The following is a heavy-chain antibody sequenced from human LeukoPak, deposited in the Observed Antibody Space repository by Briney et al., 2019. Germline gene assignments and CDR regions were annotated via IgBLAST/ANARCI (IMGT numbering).Heavy chain of an antibody. CDR3: ARVSYYDSSGYYYVGAFDI. V-gene: IGHV3-30-3*01. J-gene: IGHJ3*02. Sequence: GGSLRLSCVASGFTFSSYAMHWVRQAPGKGLEWVAVISYDGSNKYYADSVKGRFTISRDNSKNTLYLQMNSLRAEDTAVYYCARVSYYDSSGYYYVGAFDIWGQGTMVTVSS. D-gene: IGHD3-22*01. CDR1: GFTFSSYA. CDR2: ISYDGSNK.